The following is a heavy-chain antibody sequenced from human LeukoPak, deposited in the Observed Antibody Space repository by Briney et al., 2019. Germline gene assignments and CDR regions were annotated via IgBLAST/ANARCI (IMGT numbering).Heavy chain of an antibody. V-gene: IGHV4-39*07. CDR3: ARAKAAAGETPFLDAFDI. CDR2: IYYSGST. D-gene: IGHD6-13*01. CDR1: GGSISSSSYY. Sequence: SETLSLTCTVSGGSISSSSYYWGWIRQPPGKGLEWIGSIYYSGSTYYNPSLKSRVTISVDTSKNQFSLKLSSVTAADTAVYYCARAKAAAGETPFLDAFDIWGQGTMVTVSS. J-gene: IGHJ3*02.